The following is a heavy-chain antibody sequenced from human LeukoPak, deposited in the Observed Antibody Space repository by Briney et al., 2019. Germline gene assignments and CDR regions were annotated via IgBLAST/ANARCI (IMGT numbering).Heavy chain of an antibody. CDR2: IYYSGST. D-gene: IGHD3-22*01. Sequence: SETLSLTCTVSGGSTSSYYWSWIRQPPGKGLEWIGYIYYSGSTNYNPSLKSRVTISVDTSKNQFSLKLSSVTAADTAVYYCARGGTYYDSSFDYWGQGTLVTVSS. V-gene: IGHV4-59*01. CDR3: ARGGTYYDSSFDY. CDR1: GGSTSSYY. J-gene: IGHJ4*02.